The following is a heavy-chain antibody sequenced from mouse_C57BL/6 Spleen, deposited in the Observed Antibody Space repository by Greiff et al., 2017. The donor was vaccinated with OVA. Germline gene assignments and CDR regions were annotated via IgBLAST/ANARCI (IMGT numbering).Heavy chain of an antibody. V-gene: IGHV3-1*01. Sequence: DVKLQESGPGMVKPSQSLSLTCTVTGYSITSGYDWHWIRHFPGNKLEWMGYISYSGSTNYNPSLKSRISITHDTSKNHFFLKLNSVTTEDTATYYCARGDYYGSSEGDYAMDYWGQGTSVTVSS. J-gene: IGHJ4*01. CDR3: ARGDYYGSSEGDYAMDY. CDR1: GYSITSGYD. D-gene: IGHD1-1*01. CDR2: ISYSGST.